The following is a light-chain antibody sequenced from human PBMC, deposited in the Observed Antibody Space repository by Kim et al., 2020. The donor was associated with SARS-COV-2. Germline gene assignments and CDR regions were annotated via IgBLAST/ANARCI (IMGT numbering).Light chain of an antibody. Sequence: ASVRDTVALTCRASQGINSALAWYQQKPGKAPNLLIYSASTLQSGVPSRFIGSGSGTEFTLTITSLQPEDFATYYCQQLNSYPRTFGQGTKVDIK. CDR2: SAS. J-gene: IGKJ1*01. CDR1: QGINSA. CDR3: QQLNSYPRT. V-gene: IGKV1-9*01.